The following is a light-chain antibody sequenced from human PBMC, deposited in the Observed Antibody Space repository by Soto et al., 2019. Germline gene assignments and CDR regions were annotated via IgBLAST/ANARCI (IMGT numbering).Light chain of an antibody. J-gene: IGKJ2*01. V-gene: IGKV3-20*01. CDR3: QHYGTSLYT. CDR1: QIISSTY. Sequence: DIVLTQSPGTLSLSPGETATLSCRASQIISSTYLGGYQQKPGQAPRLLIYGASSRATGIPDRFSGSGSGTDFTLTISRLEPEDFAVYYCQHYGTSLYTFGQGTKLEIK. CDR2: GAS.